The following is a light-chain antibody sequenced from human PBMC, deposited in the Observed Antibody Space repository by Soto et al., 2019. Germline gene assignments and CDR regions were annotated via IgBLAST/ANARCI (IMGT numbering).Light chain of an antibody. Sequence: EIVMTQSPATLSVSPGERATLSCRASQSISSNLAWYQQKPGQAPRLLMFRTSSRAAGFPARFSGSGSGTECNLTISILQSEDFGVYYCQQYNNWPRATFGGGTKVEIK. V-gene: IGKV3-15*01. CDR2: RTS. CDR1: QSISSN. CDR3: QQYNNWPRAT. J-gene: IGKJ4*01.